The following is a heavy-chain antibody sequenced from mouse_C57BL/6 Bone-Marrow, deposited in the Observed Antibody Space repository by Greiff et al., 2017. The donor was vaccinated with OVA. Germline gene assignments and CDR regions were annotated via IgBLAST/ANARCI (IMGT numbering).Heavy chain of an antibody. J-gene: IGHJ4*01. CDR3: TRGCSNYYAMDY. CDR2: IDPEAGGT. V-gene: IGHV1-15*01. Sequence: QVQLKQSGAELVRPGASVTLSCKASGYTFTDYEMLWVKQTPVHGLEWIGAIDPEAGGTAYNQKFKGKAILTADKSSSTAYMELRSLTSEDSAVYYCTRGCSNYYAMDYWVQGTSVTVSS. CDR1: GYTFTDYE. D-gene: IGHD2-5*01.